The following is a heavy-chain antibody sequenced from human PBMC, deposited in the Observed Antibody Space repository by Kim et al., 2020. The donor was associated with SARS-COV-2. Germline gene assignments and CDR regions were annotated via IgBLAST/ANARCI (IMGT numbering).Heavy chain of an antibody. V-gene: IGHV3-7*03. CDR1: GLNFETYW. J-gene: IGHJ3*01. D-gene: IGHD3-3*02. CDR2: IDPYGNEK. Sequence: GGSLRLSCVAFGLNFETYWMSWVRQAPGKGLEWLANIDPYGNEKSYVESVKGRFTISRDNAKNSLYLQMSSLTAADTAVYYCTRGPFWGQGTMVSVSS. CDR3: TRGPF.